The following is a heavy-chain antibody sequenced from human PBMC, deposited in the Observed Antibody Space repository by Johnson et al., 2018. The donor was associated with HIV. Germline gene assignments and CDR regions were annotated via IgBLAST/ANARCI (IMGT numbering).Heavy chain of an antibody. Sequence: VQLVESGGGWVQPWGSLRLSCAASGFTFSSYDMHWVRQTTGKVLQWVSGIGTAGDTYYSGSVKGRFTISRENAKNSLYLQMNSLRAGDTAVYYCARGRGVGRPIQKWLGAAFDIWGQGTMVTVSS. CDR1: GFTFSSYD. J-gene: IGHJ3*02. V-gene: IGHV3-13*01. CDR3: ARGRGVGRPIQKWLGAAFDI. D-gene: IGHD5-18*01. CDR2: IGTAGDT.